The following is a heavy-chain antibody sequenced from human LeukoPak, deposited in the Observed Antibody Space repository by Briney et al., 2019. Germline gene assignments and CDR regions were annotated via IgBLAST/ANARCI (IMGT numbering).Heavy chain of an antibody. J-gene: IGHJ4*02. Sequence: GGSLRLSCAASGFTFSSYAMSWVRQAPGKGLEWVSTLSGNGGTTYYADSVKGRFTISRDNSKNTLYLQMNSLRAEDTAAYYCARAGHCTNGICYTPDFDYWGQGTLVTVSS. CDR1: GFTFSSYA. CDR2: LSGNGGTT. D-gene: IGHD2-8*01. V-gene: IGHV3-23*01. CDR3: ARAGHCTNGICYTPDFDY.